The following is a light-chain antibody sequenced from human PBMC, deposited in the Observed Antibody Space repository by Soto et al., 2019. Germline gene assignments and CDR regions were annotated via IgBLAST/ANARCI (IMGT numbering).Light chain of an antibody. CDR1: SSDVGGNKY. CDR3: SSYTSSSTYV. J-gene: IGLJ1*01. CDR2: EVS. V-gene: IGLV2-14*01. Sequence: QSALTQPASVSGSPGQSITISCTGTSSDVGGNKYVSWYRQHPGEAPKLMIYEVSNRPSGVSNRFSGSKSSNTASLTISGLQAEDEADYYCSSYTSSSTYVFGTGTKLIVL.